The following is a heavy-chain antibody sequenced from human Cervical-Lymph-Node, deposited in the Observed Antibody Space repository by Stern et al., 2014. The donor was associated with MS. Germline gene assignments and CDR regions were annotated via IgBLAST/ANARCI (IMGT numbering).Heavy chain of an antibody. J-gene: IGHJ3*02. V-gene: IGHV1-69*01. CDR3: ARDRDYDSSGYDRVDAFDI. CDR2: IIPNFGTA. CDR1: GGTFSSYA. D-gene: IGHD3-22*01. Sequence: QVQLVQSGAEVKKPGSSVKVSCKASGGTFSSYAISWVRQAPGQGLEWMGGIIPNFGTANYAQKFQGRVTITADESTSTAYMELSSLGSEDTAVYYCARDRDYDSSGYDRVDAFDIWGQGTMVTVSS.